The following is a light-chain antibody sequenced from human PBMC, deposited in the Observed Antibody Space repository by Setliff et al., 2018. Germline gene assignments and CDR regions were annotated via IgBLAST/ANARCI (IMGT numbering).Light chain of an antibody. CDR1: SSDVGKYNL. V-gene: IGLV2-23*02. CDR3: CSYASSTTFVV. J-gene: IGLJ2*01. Sequence: QSVLSQPASVSGSPGQSITISCTGTSSDVGKYNLVSWYQQYPGKAPKLMIYDVTKRPSGVSNRFSGSKSDKTASLTISGLQAEDEADYYCCSYASSTTFVVFGGGTKVTAL. CDR2: DVT.